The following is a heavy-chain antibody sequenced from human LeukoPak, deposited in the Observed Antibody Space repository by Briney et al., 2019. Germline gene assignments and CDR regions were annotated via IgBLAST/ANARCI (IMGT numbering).Heavy chain of an antibody. D-gene: IGHD1-26*01. CDR1: GFSVNIYY. Sequence: GGSLRLSCAASGFSVNIYYMNWVRQAPGKGLEWVSVLYGGDSPYYAASVKDRFTISTDNSKNTLYLQMNSLRAEDTAVYYCARGPGGSYSGAYLDYWGQGTLVTVSS. CDR3: ARGPGGSYSGAYLDY. J-gene: IGHJ4*02. V-gene: IGHV3-66*01. CDR2: LYGGDSP.